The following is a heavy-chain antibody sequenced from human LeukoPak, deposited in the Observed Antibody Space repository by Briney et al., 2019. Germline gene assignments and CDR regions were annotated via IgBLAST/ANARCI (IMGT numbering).Heavy chain of an antibody. V-gene: IGHV3-33*01. CDR3: TSERSECEDFDI. D-gene: IGHD1-26*01. J-gene: IGHJ4*02. CDR1: GFIFSNYV. Sequence: GGSLRPSCAASGFIFSNYVMHGVRQAPGKGLEWVALAWDDGSLKIYADSVRGRFTVSRDNSKNTVDLQMDSLRVEDTAVYYCTSERSECEDFDIWGRGTLVTVSS. CDR2: AWDDGSLK.